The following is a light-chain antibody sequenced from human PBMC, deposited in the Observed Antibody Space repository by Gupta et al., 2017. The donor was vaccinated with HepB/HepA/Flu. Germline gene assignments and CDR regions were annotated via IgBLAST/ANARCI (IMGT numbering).Light chain of an antibody. CDR1: SYNIGGNY. Sequence: QSVLTQPPSASGTPGQRVTFSCSGSSYNIGGNYVFWYQQLPRTAPKLLIYRNNQRPSGVPDRFSGSKSGTSASLAISGLRSEDEADYYCAAWDDSLNGPVFGGGTKLTVL. CDR2: RNN. CDR3: AAWDDSLNGPV. J-gene: IGLJ2*01. V-gene: IGLV1-47*01.